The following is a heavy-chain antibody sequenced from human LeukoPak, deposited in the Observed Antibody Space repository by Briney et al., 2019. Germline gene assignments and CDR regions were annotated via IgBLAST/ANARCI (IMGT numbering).Heavy chain of an antibody. CDR1: GFSFSTYN. D-gene: IGHD3-3*01. CDR3: ARVVSGVTEGDY. V-gene: IGHV3-48*04. Sequence: QPGGSLRLSCAASGFSFSTYNMIWVRQAPGKGLECISYITPTSTTIHYADSVKGRFAVSRDNANSLLYLQMNSLRVEDTAVYYCARVVSGVTEGDYWGQGTLVSVSS. CDR2: ITPTSTTI. J-gene: IGHJ4*02.